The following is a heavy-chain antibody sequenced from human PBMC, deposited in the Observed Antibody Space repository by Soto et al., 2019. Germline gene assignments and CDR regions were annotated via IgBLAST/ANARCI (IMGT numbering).Heavy chain of an antibody. Sequence: PGGSLRLSCVASGFTFSTYAMSWARQAPGEGLEWVSAISGSGRSTYYADSVKGRFTISRDNAKHSLYLQMDTLRAEDTAVYYCARYFYGDYGLFDYCGQGSLVTGSS. D-gene: IGHD4-17*01. J-gene: IGHJ4*02. CDR2: ISGSGRST. CDR3: ARYFYGDYGLFDY. CDR1: GFTFSTYA. V-gene: IGHV3-23*01.